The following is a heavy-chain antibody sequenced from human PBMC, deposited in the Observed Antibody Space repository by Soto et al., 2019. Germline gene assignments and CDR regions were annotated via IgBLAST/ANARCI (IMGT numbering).Heavy chain of an antibody. CDR3: ARVPLLLWFGYFRCIDV. CDR2: ISAYSGNT. Sequence: ASVKVSCKASGYTFTSYGISWVRQAPGQGLEWMGWISAYSGNTNYAQKLQGRVTMTTDTSTSTAYMELRSLRSDDTAVYYCARVPLLLWFGYFRCIDVWGQVPTVTV. CDR1: GYTFTSYG. D-gene: IGHD3-10*01. J-gene: IGHJ6*01. V-gene: IGHV1-18*01.